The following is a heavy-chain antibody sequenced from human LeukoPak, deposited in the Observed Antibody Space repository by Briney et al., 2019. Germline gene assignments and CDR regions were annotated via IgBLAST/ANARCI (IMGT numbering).Heavy chain of an antibody. J-gene: IGHJ4*02. CDR2: IKEDGSEK. V-gene: IGHV3-7*03. CDR3: AKAMGATLFDY. Sequence: GGSLRLSCAASGFTFSSYWMSWVRQAPGKGLEWVANIKEDGSEKRDVDSVKGRFTISRDNAKNSLYLQMNSLRAGDTAVYYCAKAMGATLFDYWGQGTLVTVSS. D-gene: IGHD1-26*01. CDR1: GFTFSSYW.